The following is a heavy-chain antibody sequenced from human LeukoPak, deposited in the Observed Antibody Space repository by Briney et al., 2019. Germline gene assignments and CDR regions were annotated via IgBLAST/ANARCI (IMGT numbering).Heavy chain of an antibody. V-gene: IGHV3-15*01. CDR2: IKSKTDGGTT. Sequence: GGSLRLSCAASGFTFSNYWMHWVRQAPGKGLEWVGRIKSKTDGGTTDYAAPVKGRFTISRDDSKNTLYLQMNSLKTEDTAVYYCTTVPMVRGVIGYFDYWGQGTLVTVSS. J-gene: IGHJ4*02. CDR3: TTVPMVRGVIGYFDY. CDR1: GFTFSNYW. D-gene: IGHD3-10*01.